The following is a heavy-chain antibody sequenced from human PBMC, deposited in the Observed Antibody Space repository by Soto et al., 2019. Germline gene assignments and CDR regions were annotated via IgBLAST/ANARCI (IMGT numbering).Heavy chain of an antibody. J-gene: IGHJ5*02. CDR3: AKAHNFDP. CDR1: GGSISSYY. CDR2: IHTSGTT. D-gene: IGHD1-20*01. V-gene: IGHV4-4*07. Sequence: SETLSLTCTVSGGSISSYYWNWIRQPAGKGLEWLGRIHTSGTTYYNPALKSRVTMSVDTSKNQFSVKLRSVTAADTAVCYCAKAHNFDPWGPGTLVTVS.